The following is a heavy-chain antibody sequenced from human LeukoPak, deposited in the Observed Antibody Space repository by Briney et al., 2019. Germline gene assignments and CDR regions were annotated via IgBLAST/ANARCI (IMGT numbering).Heavy chain of an antibody. CDR2: VNRDGSET. V-gene: IGHV3-7*03. J-gene: IGHJ6*02. CDR3: ARNNGMDV. Sequence: GALRLSCSASGFTFSSYSINWVRQAPGGGPEWVANVNRDGSETYYLDSVKGRFTISKDNAKNSLYLQMNSLRAEDTALYHCARNNGMDVWGQGTTVIVSS. CDR1: GFTFSSYS.